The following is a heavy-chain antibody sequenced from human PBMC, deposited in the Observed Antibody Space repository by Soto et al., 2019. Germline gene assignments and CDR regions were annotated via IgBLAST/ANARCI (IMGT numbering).Heavy chain of an antibody. Sequence: GGSLRLSCAASGFMFDKYAMNWVRQAPGKGLEWVSAISSSGDTTDYTESVRGRFTISRDNSINTLYLHMRSLGPEDTAVYYCAHPRGYGVFDAVDIWGQGTMVTVSS. CDR3: AHPRGYGVFDAVDI. J-gene: IGHJ3*02. CDR1: GFMFDKYA. D-gene: IGHD4-17*01. CDR2: ISSSGDTT. V-gene: IGHV3-23*01.